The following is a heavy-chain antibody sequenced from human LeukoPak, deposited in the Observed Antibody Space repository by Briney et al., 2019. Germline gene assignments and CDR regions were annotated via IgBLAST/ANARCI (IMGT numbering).Heavy chain of an antibody. CDR2: MNPNSGNT. D-gene: IGHD1-1*01. V-gene: IGHV1-8*01. J-gene: IGHJ4*02. CDR1: GYTFTSYD. Sequence: ASVKVSCKASGYTFTSYDIYWVRQATGQGLEWIGRMNPNSGNTGYAQKFQGRVTMTRNTSISTAYMELSSLRSEDTALYYCARGLGKAPKRRYYFDYWGQGTLVTVSS. CDR3: ARGLGKAPKRRYYFDY.